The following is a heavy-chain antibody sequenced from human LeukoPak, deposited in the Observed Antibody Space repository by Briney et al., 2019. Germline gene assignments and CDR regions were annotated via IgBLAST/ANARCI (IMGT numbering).Heavy chain of an antibody. D-gene: IGHD5-18*01. CDR3: ALGYSYGPVDY. V-gene: IGHV1-69*13. J-gene: IGHJ4*02. CDR2: IIPIFGTA. Sequence: SVKVSCKASGGTFSSYAISWVRQAPGQGLEWMGGIIPIFGTANYTQKFQGRVTITADESTSTAYMELSSLRSEDTAVYYCALGYSYGPVDYWGQGTLVTVSS. CDR1: GGTFSSYA.